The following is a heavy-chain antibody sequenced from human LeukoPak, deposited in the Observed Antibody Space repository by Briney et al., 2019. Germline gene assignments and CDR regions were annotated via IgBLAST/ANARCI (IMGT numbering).Heavy chain of an antibody. Sequence: GGSLRLSCAASGFTFSSYWMSWVRQAPGKGLEWVANIKQDGSEKYYVDSVKGRFTISRDNAKNSLYLQMNSLRAEDTAVYYCARDDSLTFDLIDYWGQGTLVTVSS. CDR1: GFTFSSYW. CDR2: IKQDGSEK. CDR3: ARDDSLTFDLIDY. D-gene: IGHD3-9*01. J-gene: IGHJ4*02. V-gene: IGHV3-7*01.